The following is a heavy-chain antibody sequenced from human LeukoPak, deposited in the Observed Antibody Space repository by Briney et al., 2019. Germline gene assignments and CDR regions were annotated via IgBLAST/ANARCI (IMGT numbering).Heavy chain of an antibody. V-gene: IGHV3-15*01. CDR2: IKSKTDGGTT. CDR3: TTELWFGELLMDY. D-gene: IGHD3-10*01. Sequence: GGSLRLSCAASGFTFSNAWMCWVRQAPGKGLEWVGRIKSKTDGGTTDYAAPVKGRFTISRDDSKNTLYLQMNSLKTEDTAVYYCTTELWFGELLMDYWGQGTLVTVSS. J-gene: IGHJ4*02. CDR1: GFTFSNAW.